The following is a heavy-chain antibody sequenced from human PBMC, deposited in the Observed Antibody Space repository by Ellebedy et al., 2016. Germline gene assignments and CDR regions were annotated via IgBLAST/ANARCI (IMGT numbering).Heavy chain of an antibody. CDR3: GGRGGGDLPIDY. V-gene: IGHV4-34*01. Sequence: SETLSLTCAVYGGSFSGYYWSWIRQPPGKGLEWIGEINHSGSTNYNPSLKSRVTISVDTSKNQFSLKLSSVTAADTAVYYCGGRGGGDLPIDYWGQGTLVTVSS. CDR2: INHSGST. CDR1: GGSFSGYY. D-gene: IGHD2-21*02. J-gene: IGHJ4*02.